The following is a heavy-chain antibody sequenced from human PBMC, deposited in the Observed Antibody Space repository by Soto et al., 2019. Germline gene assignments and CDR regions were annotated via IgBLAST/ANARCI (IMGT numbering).Heavy chain of an antibody. Sequence: SETLSLTCTVSGGSISSGGYYWSWIRQHPGKGLEWIGYIYYSGSTYYNPSLKSRVTISVDTSKNQFSLKLSSVTAADTAVYYCARGTYYGSGSGRRYFDYWGQGTLVTVSS. CDR2: IYYSGST. V-gene: IGHV4-31*03. J-gene: IGHJ4*02. CDR1: GGSISSGGYY. D-gene: IGHD3-10*01. CDR3: ARGTYYGSGSGRRYFDY.